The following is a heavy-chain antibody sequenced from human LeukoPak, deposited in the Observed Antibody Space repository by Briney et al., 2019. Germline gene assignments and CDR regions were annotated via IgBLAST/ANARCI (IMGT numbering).Heavy chain of an antibody. Sequence: GGSLRISCAASGFTFSSYGMHWVRQAPGKGLEWVAFIRYDGSNKYYADSVKGRFTISRDNSKNTLYLQMNSLRAEDTAVYYCAKVTYGSGTYGAFDSWGQGTLVTVSA. CDR3: AKVTYGSGTYGAFDS. CDR1: GFTFSSYG. D-gene: IGHD3-10*01. V-gene: IGHV3-30*02. CDR2: IRYDGSNK. J-gene: IGHJ4*02.